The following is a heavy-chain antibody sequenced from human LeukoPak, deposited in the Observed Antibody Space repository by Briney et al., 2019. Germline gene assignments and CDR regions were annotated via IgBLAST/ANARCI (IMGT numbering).Heavy chain of an antibody. V-gene: IGHV4-59*08. D-gene: IGHD2-21*02. Sequence: PSETLSLTCTASGGTVSGYYWSWIRRPPGRGLEWICYIFYSGTTLYCPSPESRVTVFVDTSENRFSLQLSSVPAAEAAVYYCGRHDVVPVIRRGFDFWGQGILVTVSS. J-gene: IGHJ4*02. CDR2: IFYSGTT. CDR1: GGTVSGYY. CDR3: GRHDVVPVIRRGFDF.